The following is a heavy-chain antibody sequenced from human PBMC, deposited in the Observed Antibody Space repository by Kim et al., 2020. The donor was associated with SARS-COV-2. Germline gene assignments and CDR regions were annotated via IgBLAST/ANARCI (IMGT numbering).Heavy chain of an antibody. CDR3: ARSCSCGYCYYYYGMDV. J-gene: IGHJ6*02. CDR1: GGSISGYY. Sequence: SETLSLTCTVSGGSISGYYWSWSRQPPGKGLEWIGYVYHNGRTKYDPSLKSRVTISLDTSKNQFSLTLSSVTAADTAVYYCARSCSCGYCYYYYGMDVWGQGTTVTVSS. D-gene: IGHD2-15*01. CDR2: VYHNGRT. V-gene: IGHV4-59*08.